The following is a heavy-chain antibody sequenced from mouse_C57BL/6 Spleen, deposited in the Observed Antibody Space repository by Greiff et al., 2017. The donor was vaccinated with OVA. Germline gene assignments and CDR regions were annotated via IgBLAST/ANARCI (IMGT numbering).Heavy chain of an antibody. V-gene: IGHV1-59*01. CDR2: IDPSDSYT. D-gene: IGHD1-1*01. CDR1: GYTFTSYW. J-gene: IGHJ3*01. Sequence: QVQLQQPGAELVRPGTSVKLSCKASGYTFTSYWMHWVKQRPGQGLEWIGVIDPSDSYTNYNQKFKGKATLTVDPSSSTAYMQLSSLTSEDSAVYYCARGGLLRRFAYWGQGTLVTVSA. CDR3: ARGGLLRRFAY.